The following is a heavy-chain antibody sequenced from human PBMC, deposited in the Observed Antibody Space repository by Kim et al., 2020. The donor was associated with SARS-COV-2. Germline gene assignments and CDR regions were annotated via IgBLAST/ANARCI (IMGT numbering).Heavy chain of an antibody. D-gene: IGHD2-21*01. Sequence: TYYAASVKGRFTISRANSKNTLYLQMNSLRAEDTAVYYCSMWFSNDAFDIWGQGTMVTVSS. CDR2: T. CDR3: SMWFSNDAFDI. J-gene: IGHJ3*02. V-gene: IGHV3-23*01.